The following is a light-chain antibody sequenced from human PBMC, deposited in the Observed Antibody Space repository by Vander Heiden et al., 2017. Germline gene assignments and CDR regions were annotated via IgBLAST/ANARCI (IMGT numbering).Light chain of an antibody. CDR3: RQYNAYPYT. V-gene: IGKV1-5*03. CDR1: QSLSTW. CDR2: ESS. Sequence: DIQLTQSPSSLSASVGDRVTITCRASQSLSTWLSWFQQRPGRAPTLLIYESSRLQAGVPSRFSGSGSATEFTLTITSLQPEDVSTYYCRQYNAYPYTFGQGTKLQIK. J-gene: IGKJ2*01.